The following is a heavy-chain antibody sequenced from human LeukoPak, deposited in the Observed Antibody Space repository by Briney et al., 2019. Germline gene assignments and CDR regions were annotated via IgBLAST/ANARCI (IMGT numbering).Heavy chain of an antibody. CDR3: ARGFDWPQPFDY. J-gene: IGHJ4*02. CDR2: IWYDGSNK. V-gene: IGHV3-33*01. D-gene: IGHD3-9*01. Sequence: GGSLRLSCAASGFTSSSYGMHWVRQAPGKGLEWVAVIWYDGSNKYYADSVKGRFTISRDNSKNTLYLQMNSLRAEDTAVYYCARGFDWPQPFDYWGQGTLVTVSS. CDR1: GFTSSSYG.